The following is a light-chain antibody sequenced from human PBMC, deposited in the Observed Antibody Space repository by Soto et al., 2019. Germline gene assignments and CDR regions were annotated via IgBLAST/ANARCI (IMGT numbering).Light chain of an antibody. CDR2: VAS. Sequence: EIVLTQSPGTLSLSPGERATLFCRASQSVSNNCLAWYQQKRGQAPRLIISVASTRATAVPDRFSGSGSGTDFTLTINRVEPEDSAVYYCQQYGGSPRTFGGGTKLEIK. J-gene: IGKJ4*01. CDR1: QSVSNNC. V-gene: IGKV3-20*01. CDR3: QQYGGSPRT.